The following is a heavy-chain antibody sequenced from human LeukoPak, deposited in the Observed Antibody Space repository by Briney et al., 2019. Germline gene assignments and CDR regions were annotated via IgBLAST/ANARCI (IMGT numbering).Heavy chain of an antibody. V-gene: IGHV1-8*01. J-gene: IGHJ4*02. CDR2: MNPNSGST. CDR3: ARVPPYGDYYDY. CDR1: GYTFSSYD. D-gene: IGHD4-17*01. Sequence: ASVKVSCKASGYTFSSYDINWVRQATGQGLEWMGWMNPNSGSTSYAQKFQGRVTMTRDMSTSTVYMELSSLRSEDTAVYYCARVPPYGDYYDYWGQGTLVTVSS.